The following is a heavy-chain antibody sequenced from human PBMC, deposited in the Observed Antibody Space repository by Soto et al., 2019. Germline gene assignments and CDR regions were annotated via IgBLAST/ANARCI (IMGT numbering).Heavy chain of an antibody. CDR3: ANSKWDLEFRKTQVTTFWGPFQI. CDR2: ISWNSGRR. J-gene: IGHJ3*02. D-gene: IGHD4-17*01. V-gene: IGHV3-9*01. Sequence: EVQLVESGGGLVQPGRSLRLSCAASGFTFDDYAMHWVRQVPGKGPEWVSGISWNSGRRGDADSVRGRFTISRDNATNSLYLQMNSLIAEDTALYYCANSKWDLEFRKTQVTTFWGPFQIWGQGTIGSVSA. CDR1: GFTFDDYA.